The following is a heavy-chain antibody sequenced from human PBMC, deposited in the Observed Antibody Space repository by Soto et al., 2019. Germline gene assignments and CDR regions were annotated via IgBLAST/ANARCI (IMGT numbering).Heavy chain of an antibody. D-gene: IGHD2-21*01. CDR3: ARADGRQFGLDC. V-gene: IGHV4-4*07. CDR1: GGSISSYY. J-gene: IGHJ4*02. CDR2: IYSSGTT. Sequence: QVQLQESGPGLVKPSETLSLTCTVSGGSISSYYWSWIRQPAGKGLEWIGLIYSSGTTNYNPSLKRRVDMSVDTCKNQLSLKVSFVTAAGTDVYYCARADGRQFGLDCWGQGTLVTVSS.